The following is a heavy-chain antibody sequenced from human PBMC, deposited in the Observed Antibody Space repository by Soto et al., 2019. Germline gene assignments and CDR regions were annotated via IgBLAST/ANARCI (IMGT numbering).Heavy chain of an antibody. CDR2: IGGSGGNR. Sequence: EVQLLESGGGLVQPGGSLRLSCAASGFTFNAYVMTWVRQAPGKGLEWVSAIGGSGGNRYYAASVRGRFTISRDNSKDTVDLQMNSLRVEDTAVYYCARVASDYINSVDHWGQGILVSVSS. CDR3: ARVASDYINSVDH. D-gene: IGHD4-4*01. J-gene: IGHJ4*02. V-gene: IGHV3-23*01. CDR1: GFTFNAYV.